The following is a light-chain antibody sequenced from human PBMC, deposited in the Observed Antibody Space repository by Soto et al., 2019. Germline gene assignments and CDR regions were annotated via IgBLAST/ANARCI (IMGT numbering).Light chain of an antibody. J-gene: IGKJ1*01. Sequence: EIVMTQSPATLSLSPGATATLSCRASQNIRGNLAWYQQRRGQAPRLLIYGASTRATGIPARFSGGGSGTEFTLTISSLQSEDFAIYYCQQYNNWPRTFVQGTKVGIK. CDR2: GAS. V-gene: IGKV3-15*01. CDR1: QNIRGN. CDR3: QQYNNWPRT.